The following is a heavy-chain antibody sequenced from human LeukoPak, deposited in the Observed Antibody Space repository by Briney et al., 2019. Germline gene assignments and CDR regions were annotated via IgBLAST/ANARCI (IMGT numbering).Heavy chain of an antibody. CDR3: ARGRTTVTSAPGY. CDR1: GFTFSSHW. CDR2: TNSDESRT. D-gene: IGHD4-17*01. J-gene: IGHJ4*02. V-gene: IGHV3-74*01. Sequence: GGSLRLSCAASGFTFSSHWMHWVRQAPGEGLVWVSRTNSDESRTTYADSVKGRFTISRDNAKNTLYLQMNSLRAEDTAVYYCARGRTTVTSAPGYWGQGTLVTVSS.